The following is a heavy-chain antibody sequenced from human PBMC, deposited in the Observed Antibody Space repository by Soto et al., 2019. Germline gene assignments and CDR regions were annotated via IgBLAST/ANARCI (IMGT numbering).Heavy chain of an antibody. CDR2: IGSSSGTM. V-gene: IGHV3-48*01. J-gene: IGHJ5*02. CDR3: ARVLSGSWTDWFDP. D-gene: IGHD2-15*01. Sequence: PGGSLRLSCAASGFSLSNYVMNWVRQAPGKGLEWISSIGSSSGTMFHADSVKGRFTISTDSAKNSLYLQMNSLRADDTAIYYCARVLSGSWTDWFDPWGLGTLVTVSS. CDR1: GFSLSNYV.